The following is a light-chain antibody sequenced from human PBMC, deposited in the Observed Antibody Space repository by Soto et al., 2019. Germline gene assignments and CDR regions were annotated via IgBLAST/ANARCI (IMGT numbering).Light chain of an antibody. CDR1: SSDVGGYNY. J-gene: IGLJ1*01. V-gene: IGLV2-8*01. CDR2: EVS. Sequence: QSALAQPPSASGSPGQSVTISCTGTSSDVGGYNYVSWYQQHPGKAPKLMIYEVSKRPSGVPDRFSGSKSGNTASLTVSGLQAEDEADYCCTSYAGSYNFGGVFGTGTKVTVL. CDR3: TSYAGSYNFGGV.